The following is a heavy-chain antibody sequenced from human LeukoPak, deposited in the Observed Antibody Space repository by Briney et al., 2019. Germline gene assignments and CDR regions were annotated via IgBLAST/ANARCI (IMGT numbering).Heavy chain of an antibody. J-gene: IGHJ4*02. Sequence: SETLSLTCTVSGGSISSYYWSWIRQPPGKGPEWIGYIYYSGSTNYNPSLKSRVTISVDTSKNQFSLKLSSVTAADTAVYYCASQRPGYSHFDYWGQGTLVTVSS. D-gene: IGHD5-24*01. CDR2: IYYSGST. CDR1: GGSISSYY. V-gene: IGHV4-59*08. CDR3: ASQRPGYSHFDY.